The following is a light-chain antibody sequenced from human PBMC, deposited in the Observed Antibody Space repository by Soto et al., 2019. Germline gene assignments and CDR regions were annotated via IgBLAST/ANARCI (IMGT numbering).Light chain of an antibody. J-gene: IGLJ1*01. CDR3: QSYDSSVTLRV. V-gene: IGLV1-40*01. CDR1: ISNIGAGYD. CDR2: GNS. Sequence: VLTQPPSVSGAPGQRVTISCTGSISNIGAGYDVHWYQQLPGTAPKLLIYGNSNRPSGVPDRFSGSKSGTSASLAITGLQADDEADYYCQSYDSSVTLRVFGTGTKLTVL.